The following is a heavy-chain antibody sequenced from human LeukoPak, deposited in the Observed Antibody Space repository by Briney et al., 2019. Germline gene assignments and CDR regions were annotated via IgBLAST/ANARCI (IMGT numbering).Heavy chain of an antibody. V-gene: IGHV3-9*01. Sequence: GGSLRLSCAASGFTFDDYAMHLVRQAPGKGLEWVSGISWNSGSIGYADSVKGRFTISRDNAKNSLYLQMNSLRAEDTALYYCAKDIGYYYDSSGPRGSRFDYWGQGTLVTVSS. D-gene: IGHD3-22*01. CDR2: ISWNSGSI. CDR1: GFTFDDYA. CDR3: AKDIGYYYDSSGPRGSRFDY. J-gene: IGHJ4*02.